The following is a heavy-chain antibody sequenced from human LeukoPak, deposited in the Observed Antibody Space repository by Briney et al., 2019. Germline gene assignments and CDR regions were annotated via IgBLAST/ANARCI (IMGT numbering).Heavy chain of an antibody. CDR3: VKDAGVMLRGPFDY. CDR2: ITFDGPAK. J-gene: IGHJ4*02. D-gene: IGHD3-16*01. CDR1: GSSFITTA. Sequence: RGSLTLSCAASGSSFITTAMQSGRHHPRKGRESVLLITFDGPAKNYPASVKGRFTISRDNSKNTLYLQVNSLRPEDTAVYLCVKDAGVMLRGPFDYWGVGTLVTVSS. V-gene: IGHV3-30*02.